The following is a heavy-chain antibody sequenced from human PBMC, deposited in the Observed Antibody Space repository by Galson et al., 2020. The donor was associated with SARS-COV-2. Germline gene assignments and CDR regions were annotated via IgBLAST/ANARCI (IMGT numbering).Heavy chain of an antibody. CDR1: GLTFTDYR. D-gene: IGHD5-12*01. CDR2: ISGDNGDT. CDR3: ARDSGFGRWGGALEI. V-gene: IGHV1-18*04. J-gene: IGHJ3*02. Sequence: ASVKVSCLGFGLTFTDYRISWVRPAPGQGLEWMGWISGDNGDTNDAHKFQDRVTMNADTSATTAYMELRSLRSDDTAGYYCARDSGFGRWGGALEIWGQGTLVTVSS.